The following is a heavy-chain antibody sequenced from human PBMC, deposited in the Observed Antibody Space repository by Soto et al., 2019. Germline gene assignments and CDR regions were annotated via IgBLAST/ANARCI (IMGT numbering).Heavy chain of an antibody. V-gene: IGHV3-30*18. CDR1: GFTFSSYG. J-gene: IGHJ4*02. CDR3: AKDRGGSSGYNDY. Sequence: PGGSLRLSCAASGFTFSSYGMHWVRQAPGKGLEWVAVISYDGSNKYYADSVKGRSTISRDNSKNTLYLQMNSLRAEDTAVYYCAKDRGGSSGYNDYWGQGTLVTVSS. D-gene: IGHD3-22*01. CDR2: ISYDGSNK.